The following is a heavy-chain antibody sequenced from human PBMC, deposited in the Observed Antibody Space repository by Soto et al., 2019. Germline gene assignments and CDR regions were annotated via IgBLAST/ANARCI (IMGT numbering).Heavy chain of an antibody. CDR1: GFSLTTSGVG. CDR2: IYSDDDK. Sequence: QITLKESGPTLLKPTQTLTLTCTFSGFSLTTSGVGVGWIRQPPGKALEWLALIYSDDDKRYSPSLKSSLTITKDTSKNQVVLTMTNMDPVDTATYYCAHLHTTGTTSHFDFWGQGTLVTVSS. J-gene: IGHJ4*02. CDR3: AHLHTTGTTSHFDF. V-gene: IGHV2-5*02. D-gene: IGHD1-1*01.